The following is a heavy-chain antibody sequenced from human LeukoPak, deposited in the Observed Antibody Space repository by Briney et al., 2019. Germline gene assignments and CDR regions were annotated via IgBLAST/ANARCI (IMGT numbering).Heavy chain of an antibody. CDR3: ARDGAAAASGTWA. D-gene: IGHD6-13*01. CDR2: INDSGGST. Sequence: GGSPRLSCAASGFTFSNYAMNWVRQAPGKGLEWVAGINDSGGSTFYADSVKGRFTISRDNSKNTVFLQMNNVRAEDTAVYYCARDGAAAASGTWAWGQGTLVTVSS. V-gene: IGHV3-23*01. J-gene: IGHJ5*02. CDR1: GFTFSNYA.